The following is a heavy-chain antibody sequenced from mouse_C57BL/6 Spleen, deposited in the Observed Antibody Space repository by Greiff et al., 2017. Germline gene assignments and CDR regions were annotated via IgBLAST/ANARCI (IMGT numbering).Heavy chain of an antibody. J-gene: IGHJ1*03. V-gene: IGHV1-80*01. D-gene: IGHD1-3*01. CDR1: GYAFSSYW. Sequence: VHVKQSGAELVKPGASVKISCNASGYAFSSYWMNWVKQRPGKGLGWMGQIYPGDGDNNYNGKFKGKATLTADKSSITAYMQLSGLTSEDSAVYIIARSGSGDWYFDVWGTGATVTVSS. CDR3: ARSGSGDWYFDV. CDR2: IYPGDGDN.